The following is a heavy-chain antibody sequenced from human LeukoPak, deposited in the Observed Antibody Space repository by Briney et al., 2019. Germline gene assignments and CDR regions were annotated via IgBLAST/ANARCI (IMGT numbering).Heavy chain of an antibody. J-gene: IGHJ4*02. D-gene: IGHD6-19*01. CDR3: ARRIGYSSGHSAVYYFDY. V-gene: IGHV3-74*01. CDR1: GFTFSTYW. Sequence: GGSLRLSCAASGFTFSTYWMHWVRHAPGKGLVWVSLINSGGDDTRYADSVKGRFTISRDNAKNTLYLQMNSPRAEDTAVCYCARRIGYSSGHSAVYYFDYWGQGTLVTVSS. CDR2: INSGGDDT.